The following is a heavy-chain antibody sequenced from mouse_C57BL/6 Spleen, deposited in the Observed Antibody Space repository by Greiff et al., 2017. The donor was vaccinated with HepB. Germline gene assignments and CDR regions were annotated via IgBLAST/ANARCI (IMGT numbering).Heavy chain of an antibody. CDR3: ATTYDYDWYFDV. J-gene: IGHJ1*03. Sequence: VKLQESGAELVRPGTSVKVSCKASGYAFTNYLIEWVKQRPGQGLEWIGVINPGSGGTNYNEKFKGKATLTADKSSSTAYMQLSSLTSEDSAVYFCATTYDYDWYFDVWGTGTTVTVSS. D-gene: IGHD2-4*01. CDR1: GYAFTNYL. V-gene: IGHV1-54*01. CDR2: INPGSGGT.